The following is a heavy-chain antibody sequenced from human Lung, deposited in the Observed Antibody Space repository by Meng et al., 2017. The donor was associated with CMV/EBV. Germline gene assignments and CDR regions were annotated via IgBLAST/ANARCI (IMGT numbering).Heavy chain of an antibody. CDR1: GYTFSNYD. CDR3: ARGQVQCSTINCHDYRFSGMDV. J-gene: IGHJ6*02. D-gene: IGHD2/OR15-2a*01. CDR2: MNPNRGNT. Sequence: ASVXVSXKASGYTFSNYDIIWVRQASGQGLEWVGWMNPNRGNTAYAQKFQGRVTMTRDTSTSIAYMELSSLRSGDTAVYYCARGQVQCSTINCHDYRFSGMDVWGQGTTVTVSS. V-gene: IGHV1-8*01.